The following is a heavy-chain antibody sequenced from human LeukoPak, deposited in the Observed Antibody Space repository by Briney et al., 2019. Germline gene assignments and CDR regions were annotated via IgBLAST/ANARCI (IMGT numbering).Heavy chain of an antibody. D-gene: IGHD3-22*01. Sequence: GGSLTLSCAASGFTFSSYGMHWIRQAAGKGLEWVAFIRYDGSNNYYADPVKGRFTISRDNSKNTLYLQMNSLRAGATATYYSARGIRDGTYYNSSGRGHYYYMDVWGKGTSVSISS. CDR3: ARGIRDGTYYNSSGRGHYYYMDV. CDR2: IRYDGSNN. J-gene: IGHJ6*03. CDR1: GFTFSSYG. V-gene: IGHV3-30*02.